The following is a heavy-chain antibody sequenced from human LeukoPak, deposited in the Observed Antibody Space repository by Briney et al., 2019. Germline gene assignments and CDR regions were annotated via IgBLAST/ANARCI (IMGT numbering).Heavy chain of an antibody. J-gene: IGHJ4*02. D-gene: IGHD3-10*01. CDR3: ARDYYGSGSYYRN. V-gene: IGHV3-23*01. CDR2: ISGSGGRT. CDR1: GFTFFNYA. Sequence: GGSLRLSCAASGFTFFNYAMSWVRQAPGEGLEWVSVISGSGGRTYYADSVKGRFTISRDNSKNTLYLQMNSLRAEDTAVYYCARDYYGSGSYYRNWGQGTLVTVSS.